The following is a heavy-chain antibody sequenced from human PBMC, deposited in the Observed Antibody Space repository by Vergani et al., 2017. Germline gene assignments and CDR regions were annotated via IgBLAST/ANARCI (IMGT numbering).Heavy chain of an antibody. Sequence: QLVQSGAEVKKPGSSVKVSCKASGFTFTSSAMQWVRQARGQRLEWIGWIVVGSGNTNYAQKFQERVTITRDMATSTAYMELSSLRSEDTAGYYCAAIPGIAAAGNVYWGQGTLVTVSS. CDR2: IVVGSGNT. J-gene: IGHJ4*02. D-gene: IGHD6-13*01. CDR3: AAIPGIAAAGNVY. V-gene: IGHV1-58*02. CDR1: GFTFTSSA.